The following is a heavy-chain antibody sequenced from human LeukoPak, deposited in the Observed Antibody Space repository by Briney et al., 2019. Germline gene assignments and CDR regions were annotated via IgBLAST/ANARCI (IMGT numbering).Heavy chain of an antibody. CDR3: ARYGEGFDY. V-gene: IGHV3-33*01. D-gene: IGHD3-10*01. CDR1: GFTFSSYG. CDR2: IWYDGSNK. J-gene: IGHJ4*02. Sequence: GRSLRLSCAASGFTFSSYGMHWVRQAPGKGLEWVAVIWYDGSNKYYADSVKGRFTISSDNSKNTLYLQMNSLRAEDTAVYYCARYGEGFDYWGQGTLVTVSS.